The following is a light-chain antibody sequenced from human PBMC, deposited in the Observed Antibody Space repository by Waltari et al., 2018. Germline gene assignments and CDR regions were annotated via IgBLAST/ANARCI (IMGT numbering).Light chain of an antibody. Sequence: QLTQPPSSLSASVGDRVTITCRASQVIANFLAWYQQKPGQAPKLLIYGASTLQTWVPSRFSGSGFGTDFSLTISSLQPEDFATYYCQQLNSYLPFGGGTKVEIK. CDR3: QQLNSYLP. CDR1: QVIANF. J-gene: IGKJ4*01. V-gene: IGKV1-9*01. CDR2: GAS.